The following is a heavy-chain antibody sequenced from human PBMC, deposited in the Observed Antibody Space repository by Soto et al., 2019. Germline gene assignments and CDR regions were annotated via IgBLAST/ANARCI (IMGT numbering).Heavy chain of an antibody. CDR1: GGIFSDFS. J-gene: IGHJ6*02. D-gene: IGHD6-19*01. Sequence: QVQLVQSGAEVKKPGSSLKVSCKASGGIFSDFSFSWVRQAPGQGLEWMGGIMPIFGGPDYAQRFRGRVTITADEVTRTAFMELRGLTSEDTATYYCASSLRMAGIGNYYYGMDVWGQGPTVTVSS. V-gene: IGHV1-69*12. CDR3: ASSLRMAGIGNYYYGMDV. CDR2: IMPIFGGP.